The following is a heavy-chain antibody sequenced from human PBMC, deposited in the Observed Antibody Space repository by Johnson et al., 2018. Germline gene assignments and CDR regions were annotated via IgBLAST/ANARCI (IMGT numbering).Heavy chain of an antibody. J-gene: IGHJ3*02. D-gene: IGHD6-25*01. CDR2: ITGSGGST. CDR3: AKGTTETAARAFDI. Sequence: VQLVQSGGGLVQPGGSLRLSCAASGFTFTSYAMSWVRQAPGKGPDWVPTITGSGGSTSYAESVRGQFTISRDNAKNALYLQMSRLRAGYTAVYFCAKGTTETAARAFDIWGQGTMVTVSS. V-gene: IGHV3-23*04. CDR1: GFTFTSYA.